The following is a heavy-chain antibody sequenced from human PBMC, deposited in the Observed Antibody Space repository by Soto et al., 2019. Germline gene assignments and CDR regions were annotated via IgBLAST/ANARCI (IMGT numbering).Heavy chain of an antibody. V-gene: IGHV1-2*02. CDR1: GYTFTGYY. J-gene: IGHJ4*02. CDR2: INPNSGGT. D-gene: IGHD3-22*01. Sequence: ASVKVSCKASGYTFTGYYMHWVRRAPGQGLEWMGWINPNSGGTNYAQKFQGRVTMTRDTSISTAYMELSRLRSDDTAVYYCARTSGRYYDSSGYLGYWGQGTLVTVSS. CDR3: ARTSGRYYDSSGYLGY.